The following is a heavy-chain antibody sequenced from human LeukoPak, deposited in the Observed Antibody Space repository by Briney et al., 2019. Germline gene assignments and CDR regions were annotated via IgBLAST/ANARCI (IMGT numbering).Heavy chain of an antibody. J-gene: IGHJ5*02. Sequence: GGSLRLSCAASGFTFDDYAMQWVRQAPGKGLEWVSGISWNSGSIGYADSVKGRFTISRDNAKNSLYLQMNSLRAEDTALYYCAKDLNGVLDPWGQGTLVTVSS. CDR1: GFTFDDYA. CDR3: AKDLNGVLDP. CDR2: ISWNSGSI. V-gene: IGHV3-9*01. D-gene: IGHD7-27*01.